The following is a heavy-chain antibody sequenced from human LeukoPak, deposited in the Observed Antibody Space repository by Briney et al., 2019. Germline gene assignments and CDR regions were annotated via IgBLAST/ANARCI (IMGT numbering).Heavy chain of an antibody. CDR2: INPNSGGT. J-gene: IGHJ3*02. D-gene: IGHD3-22*01. CDR1: GYTFTGYY. CDR3: ARVHYYDSSGYLDAFDI. V-gene: IGHV1-2*04. Sequence: ASVKVSCKASGYTFTGYYMHWVRQAPGQGLEWMGWINPNSGGTNYAQKFQGWVTMTRDTSISTAYMELSRLRSDDTAVYYCARVHYYDSSGYLDAFDIWGQGTMVTVSS.